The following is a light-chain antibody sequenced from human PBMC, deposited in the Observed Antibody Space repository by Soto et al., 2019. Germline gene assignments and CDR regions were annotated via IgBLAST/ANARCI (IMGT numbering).Light chain of an antibody. CDR1: QSLLHSNGNTY. Sequence: EIVLTQSPLSLRVTPGEPASISCRSSQSLLHSNGNTYLDWYLQKPGQSPQLLIYFVSTRASGVPDRFSGSGSGTDFTLQISRVEAEDVGVYYCMQALQTPLTFGGGTKVEIK. V-gene: IGKV2-28*01. J-gene: IGKJ4*01. CDR2: FVS. CDR3: MQALQTPLT.